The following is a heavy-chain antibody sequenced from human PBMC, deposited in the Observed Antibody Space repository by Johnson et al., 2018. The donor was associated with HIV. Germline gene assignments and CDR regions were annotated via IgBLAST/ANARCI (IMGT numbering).Heavy chain of an antibody. CDR3: AKAYHSVNDAFDI. CDR1: GFTFSSFG. Sequence: QLLESGGGVVQPGRSLRLSCAASGFTFSSFGMHWVRQAPGKGLEWVAVIWYDGSNKYFADSVKGRFTISRENAKNSLYLQMNSLRAEDTALYYCAKAYHSVNDAFDIWGQGTMVTVSS. V-gene: IGHV3-33*06. J-gene: IGHJ3*02. CDR2: IWYDGSNK.